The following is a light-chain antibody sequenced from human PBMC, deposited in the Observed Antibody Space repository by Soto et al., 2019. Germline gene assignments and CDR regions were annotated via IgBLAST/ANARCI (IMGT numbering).Light chain of an antibody. J-gene: IGKJ1*01. CDR3: QQCAHSPLT. V-gene: IGKV3-20*01. CDR1: QTVTNNY. CDR2: DAS. Sequence: EIVLTQSPDTLSLSPGERATLSCRATQTVTNNYLAWYQQEPGQAPRLLIYDASSRATGIPDRFSGSGSGTDFTLTISRLEPEDFAVYYCQQCAHSPLTFGQGTKVEIK.